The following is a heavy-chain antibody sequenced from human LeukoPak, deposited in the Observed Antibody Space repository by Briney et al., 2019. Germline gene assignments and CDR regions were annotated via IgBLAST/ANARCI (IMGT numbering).Heavy chain of an antibody. CDR1: GFSFSAYN. D-gene: IGHD3-22*01. V-gene: IGHV3-21*01. Sequence: GGSLRLSCAASGFSFSAYNINWVRQAPGKGVEWVSCISPSGGHRYYADSVRGRFTISRDHAKNSVYLQMNSLRAEDTAVYYCARDAPYFDSSGYYPDPLDYWGQGTLVSVSS. CDR2: ISPSGGHR. CDR3: ARDAPYFDSSGYYPDPLDY. J-gene: IGHJ4*02.